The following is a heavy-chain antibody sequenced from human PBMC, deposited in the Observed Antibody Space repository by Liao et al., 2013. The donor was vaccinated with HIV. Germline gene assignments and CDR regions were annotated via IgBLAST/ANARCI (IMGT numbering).Heavy chain of an antibody. CDR3: ARVDAALVPGHYSNSPYFFNH. Sequence: QVQLKQWGTGLLKPAETLSLTCAVYGGTFRDYHWSWIRQSPGKGLEWIGEITHSGGTNYNPSLSSRVTVSVDTSKNQFSLRLASVTAADTAVYFCARVDAALVPGHYSNSPYFFNHWSQEPWSPSPQ. CDR1: GGTFRDYH. CDR2: ITHSGGT. V-gene: IGHV4-34*02. J-gene: IGHJ4*01. D-gene: IGHD3-22*01.